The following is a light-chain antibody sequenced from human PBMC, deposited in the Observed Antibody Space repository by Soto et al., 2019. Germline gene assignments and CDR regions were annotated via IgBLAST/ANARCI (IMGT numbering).Light chain of an antibody. CDR2: EVS. J-gene: IGLJ2*01. CDR1: SSDVGGSNY. V-gene: IGLV2-8*01. Sequence: QSALTQPPSASGSPGQSVTISCTGTSSDVGGSNYVSWYQQHPGKVPKLMIYEVSKRPSGVPDRFSGSKSGNTDSLTVSGLQAEDEAAYYCSSYAGSTVVFGGGTKLTVL. CDR3: SSYAGSTVV.